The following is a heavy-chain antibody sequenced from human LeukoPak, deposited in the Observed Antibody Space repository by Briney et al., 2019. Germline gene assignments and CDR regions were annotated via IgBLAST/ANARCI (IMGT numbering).Heavy chain of an antibody. J-gene: IGHJ6*02. Sequence: GRSLRLSCAASGFTFSSYGMHWVRQAPGKGLGWVAVIWYDGSNKYYADSVKGRFTISRDNSKNTLYLQMNSLRAEDTAVYYCARDQGYYGMDVWGQGTTVTVSS. CDR3: ARDQGYYGMDV. CDR2: IWYDGSNK. V-gene: IGHV3-33*01. CDR1: GFTFSSYG.